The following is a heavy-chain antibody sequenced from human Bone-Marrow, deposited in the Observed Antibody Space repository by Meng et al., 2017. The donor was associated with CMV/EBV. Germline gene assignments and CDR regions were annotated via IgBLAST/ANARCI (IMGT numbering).Heavy chain of an antibody. CDR1: GFTFSSYS. CDR2: ISSSSSTI. CDR3: ARDLEAYDFWSVYNYYYYGMDV. V-gene: IGHV3-48*04. J-gene: IGHJ6*02. D-gene: IGHD3-3*01. Sequence: GGSLRLSCAASGFTFSSYSMNWVRQAPGKGLEWVSYISSSSSTIYYADSVKGRFTISRDNAKNSLYLQMNSLRAEDTAVYYCARDLEAYDFWSVYNYYYYGMDVWGQGTTVTVSS.